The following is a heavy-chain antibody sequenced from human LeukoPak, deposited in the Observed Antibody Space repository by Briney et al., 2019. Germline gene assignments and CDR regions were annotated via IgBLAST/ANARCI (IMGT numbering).Heavy chain of an antibody. CDR2: IYYSGST. D-gene: IGHD3-22*01. CDR3: ARTTDYYDSSGYNRYFDY. Sequence: SETLSLTCTVSGGSISSYYWSWIRQPPGKGLEWIGYIYYSGSTYYNPSLKSRVTISVDTSKNQFSLKLSSVTAADTAVYYCARTTDYYDSSGYNRYFDYWGQGTLVTVSS. CDR1: GGSISSYY. V-gene: IGHV4-59*12. J-gene: IGHJ4*02.